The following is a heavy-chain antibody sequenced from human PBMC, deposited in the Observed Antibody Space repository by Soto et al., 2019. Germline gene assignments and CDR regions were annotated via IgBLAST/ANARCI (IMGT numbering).Heavy chain of an antibody. V-gene: IGHV3-21*06. CDR3: ARARVYATGPLDY. CDR1: GFTFTSYT. Sequence: GGSLRLSCAASGFTFTSYTMNWVRQAPGKGLEWVSSISSSSDYIYYADSMKGRVTISRDNAKNSLFLDMNSLTGEDTAVYYCARARVYATGPLDYWGQGTLVTVSS. D-gene: IGHD6-13*01. CDR2: ISSSSDYI. J-gene: IGHJ4*02.